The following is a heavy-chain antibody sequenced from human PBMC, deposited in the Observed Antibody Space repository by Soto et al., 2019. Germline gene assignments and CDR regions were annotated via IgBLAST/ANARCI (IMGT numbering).Heavy chain of an antibody. J-gene: IGHJ1*01. Sequence: QVQLQQWGAGLLKPSETLSLTCTVNGGSLTGYYWSWSRQPPGKGLEWIGEVKDGGSTNYSPSLRGRVSISAATSKNRFSRRLNSVTAADTAVYFCARGQEGIVATHWDQGAMVTVSS. CDR1: GGSLTGYY. D-gene: IGHD5-12*01. V-gene: IGHV4-34*01. CDR3: ARGQEGIVATH. CDR2: VKDGGST.